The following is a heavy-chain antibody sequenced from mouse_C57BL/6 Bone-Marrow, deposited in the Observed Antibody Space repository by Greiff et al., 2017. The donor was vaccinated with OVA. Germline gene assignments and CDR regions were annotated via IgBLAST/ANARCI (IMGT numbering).Heavy chain of an antibody. Sequence: EVQLQESGPELVKPGASVKISCKASGYSFTDYNMNWVKQSNGKSLEWIGVINPNYGTTSYNQKFKGKATLTVDQSSSTAYMQLNSLTSEDSAVYYCARHDYGSSFWYFDVWGTGTTVTVSS. CDR2: INPNYGTT. CDR1: GYSFTDYN. J-gene: IGHJ1*03. CDR3: ARHDYGSSFWYFDV. V-gene: IGHV1-39*01. D-gene: IGHD1-1*01.